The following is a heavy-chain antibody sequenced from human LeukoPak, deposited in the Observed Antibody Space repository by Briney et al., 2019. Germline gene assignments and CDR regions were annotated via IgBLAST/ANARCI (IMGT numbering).Heavy chain of an antibody. Sequence: GGSLRLSCAASGFTFSSYGMHWVRQAPGKGLEWVALISNDAGNYYYADSVKGRFTISRDNSKNTLYLQMNSLRAEDTAVYFCAKDRRLRDILTPFDYWGQGTLVTVSS. CDR3: AKDRRLRDILTPFDY. D-gene: IGHD3-9*01. J-gene: IGHJ4*02. CDR1: GFTFSSYG. CDR2: ISNDAGNY. V-gene: IGHV3-30*18.